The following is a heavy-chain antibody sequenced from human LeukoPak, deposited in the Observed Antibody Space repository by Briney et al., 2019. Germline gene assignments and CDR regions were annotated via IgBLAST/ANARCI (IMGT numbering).Heavy chain of an antibody. CDR1: GGSVNSVDYY. Sequence: PSETLSLTCSVSGGSVNSVDYYWSWIRQPPGGGLECIGYIYYNGNTYYNPSLKSRVTISVDTSKNQFSLKLNSVPAADTVVDYCARKHFSRSRCYWFYPCLQGTVVTVPS. CDR2: IYYNGNT. V-gene: IGHV4-30-4*01. J-gene: IGHJ5*02. D-gene: IGHD6-13*01. CDR3: ARKHFSRSRCYWFYP.